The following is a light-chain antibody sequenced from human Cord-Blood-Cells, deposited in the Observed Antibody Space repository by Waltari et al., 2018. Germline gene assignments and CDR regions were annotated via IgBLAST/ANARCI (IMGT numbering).Light chain of an antibody. J-gene: IGKJ1*01. CDR1: QSVSSSY. Sequence: EIVLTQSPGTLSLSPGERATLSCRASQSVSSSYLAWYQQKPGQAPRLLIYGASSRATGIPDRFSGSWSGTDFTLTISRLEPEDFAVYYCQQYGSSPQTFGQGP. V-gene: IGKV3-20*01. CDR3: QQYGSSPQT. CDR2: GAS.